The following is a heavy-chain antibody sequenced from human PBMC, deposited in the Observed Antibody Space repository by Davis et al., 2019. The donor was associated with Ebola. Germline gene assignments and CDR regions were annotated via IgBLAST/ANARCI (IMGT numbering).Heavy chain of an antibody. CDR1: GGSISSYY. CDR2: IYYSGST. V-gene: IGHV4-59*01. Sequence: MPGGSLRLSCTVSGGSISSYYWSWIRQPPGKGQEWIGYIYYSGSTNYNPSLKSRVTISVDTSKNQFSLKLSSVTAADTAVYYCARHGDHGGYFYYDMDVWGQGTTVTVSS. D-gene: IGHD4-17*01. CDR3: ARHGDHGGYFYYDMDV. J-gene: IGHJ6*02.